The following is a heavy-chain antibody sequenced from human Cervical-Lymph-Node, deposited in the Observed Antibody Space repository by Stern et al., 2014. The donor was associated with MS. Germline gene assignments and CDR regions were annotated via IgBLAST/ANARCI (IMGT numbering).Heavy chain of an antibody. CDR3: GGGGGDNWFHP. CDR2: ILPQVGLA. J-gene: IGHJ5*02. D-gene: IGHD3-16*01. V-gene: IGHV1-69*17. Sequence: VQLVQSGAEVKRPGSSVKVSCKSSGGTSWVRQAPGQGLEYMGGILPQVGLANYAKKFQGRVTITADTSTETVYLEMRDLTSDGPAVYFCGGGGGDNWFHPWGQGTPVTVSS. CDR1: GGT.